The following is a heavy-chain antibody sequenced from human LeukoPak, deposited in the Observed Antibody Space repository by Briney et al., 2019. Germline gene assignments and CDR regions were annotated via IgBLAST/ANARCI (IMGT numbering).Heavy chain of an antibody. D-gene: IGHD6-19*01. Sequence: GGSPRLSCAASGFTFSSYWMHWVRQAPGKGLVWVSRIKSDGNTTIYADSVKGRFTISRDNAKKTLYLQMNSLKAEDTAVYYCARGLYKNGWYYFDYWGQGTLVTVSS. CDR3: ARGLYKNGWYYFDY. J-gene: IGHJ4*02. CDR1: GFTFSSYW. V-gene: IGHV3-74*01. CDR2: IKSDGNTT.